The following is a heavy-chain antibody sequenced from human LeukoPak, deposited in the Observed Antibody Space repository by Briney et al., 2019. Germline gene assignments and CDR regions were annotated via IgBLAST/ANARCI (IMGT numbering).Heavy chain of an antibody. V-gene: IGHV4-34*01. Sequence: SETLSLTCAVYGGSFSGYYWSWIRQPPGKGLEWIGEINHSGSTNYNPSLKSRVTISVDTSKNQFSLKLSSVTAADTAGYYCARRSNFKFDAFDIWGQGTMVTVSS. J-gene: IGHJ3*02. CDR2: INHSGST. CDR3: ARRSNFKFDAFDI. D-gene: IGHD1-1*01. CDR1: GGSFSGYY.